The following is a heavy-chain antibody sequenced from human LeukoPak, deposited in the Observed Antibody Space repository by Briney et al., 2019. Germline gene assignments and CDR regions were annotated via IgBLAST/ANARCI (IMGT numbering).Heavy chain of an antibody. CDR1: GFTFSSYA. Sequence: PGGSLRLSCAASGFTFSSYAMSWVRQAPGKGLEWVSAISGSGGSTFYADSVKGRFTISRDNSRDTLYLQMNSLRAEDTAVYYCAKGYYDYVWGSYYFAYWGQGTLVTVSS. V-gene: IGHV3-23*01. CDR3: AKGYYDYVWGSYYFAY. CDR2: ISGSGGST. J-gene: IGHJ4*02. D-gene: IGHD3-16*01.